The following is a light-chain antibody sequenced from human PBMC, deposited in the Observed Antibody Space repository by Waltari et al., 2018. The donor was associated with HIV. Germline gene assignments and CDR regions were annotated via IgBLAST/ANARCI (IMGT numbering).Light chain of an antibody. CDR1: QGVNASN. CDR3: QQDGSLLT. Sequence: EIVLTQSPGTLSLSPGERAILSCRAIQGVNASNLCCYQQNPGQAPRLLIYGASSRATGIPDRFSGSGSGTDFTLTISRREPEDFAVYYCQQDGSLLTFGGGTKVEIK. V-gene: IGKV3-20*01. J-gene: IGKJ4*01. CDR2: GAS.